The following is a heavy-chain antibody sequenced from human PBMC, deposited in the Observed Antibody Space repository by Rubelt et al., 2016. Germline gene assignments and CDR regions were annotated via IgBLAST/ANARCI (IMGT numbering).Heavy chain of an antibody. V-gene: IGHV3-74*01. J-gene: IGHJ4*02. D-gene: IGHD3-9*01. CDR1: GFTFSSYW. Sequence: GGSLRLSCAASGFTFSSYWMHWVRQAPGKGLVWVSRINSDGSNTNYADSVKGRFTISRDNAKNTLYLQMNSLRAEDTAVYYCARDSHSIGRGYFDWLFRNWGQGTLVTVSS. CDR2: INSDGSNT. CDR3: ARDSHSIGRGYFDWLFRN.